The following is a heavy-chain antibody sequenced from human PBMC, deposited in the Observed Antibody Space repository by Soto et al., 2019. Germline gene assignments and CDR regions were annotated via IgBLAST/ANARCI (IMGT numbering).Heavy chain of an antibody. V-gene: IGHV4-31*03. CDR1: GGYIGSGGYY. CDR2: IYYSGST. CDR3: ARGSFYCDRSGYYDF. J-gene: IGHJ4*02. Sequence: SETLSLTCTVSGGYIGSGGYYCSWIRQQPGKGLEWIGYIYYSGSTYYNPSLKSRVTISVDTSKNQFSLKLNSVTAADTAVYYCARGSFYCDRSGYYDFWGQGTLVTVSS. D-gene: IGHD3-22*01.